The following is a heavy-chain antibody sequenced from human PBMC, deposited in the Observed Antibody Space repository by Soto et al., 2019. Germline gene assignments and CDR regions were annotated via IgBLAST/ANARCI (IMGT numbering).Heavy chain of an antibody. V-gene: IGHV1-69*08. CDR1: GNTFSSYT. CDR3: ARDNGDKTYYFYGMNV. J-gene: IGHJ6*02. D-gene: IGHD4-17*01. Sequence: QVQLVQSGAEVKKPGSSVKVSCKASGNTFSSYTISWVRQAPGQGLEWMGRIIPILGTANYAQKFQGRVTITADKATSTAYMELSSLRSEDTAVYYCARDNGDKTYYFYGMNVRGLGTTVTVSS. CDR2: IIPILGTA.